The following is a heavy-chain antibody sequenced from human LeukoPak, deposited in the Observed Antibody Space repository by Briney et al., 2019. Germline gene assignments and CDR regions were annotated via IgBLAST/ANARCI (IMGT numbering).Heavy chain of an antibody. V-gene: IGHV3-53*01. D-gene: IGHD3-22*01. CDR2: IYSGGST. CDR3: ARDIAPSGYFSTAFDS. CDR1: GFTVNSHY. Sequence: GGSLRLSCAVSGFTVNSHYMSWVRQAPGKGLEWISLIYSGGSTFYADSVKGRFTISRDNSKNILYLQMSNLRAEDSAIYYCARDIAPSGYFSTAFDSWGQGTLVTVSS. J-gene: IGHJ4*02.